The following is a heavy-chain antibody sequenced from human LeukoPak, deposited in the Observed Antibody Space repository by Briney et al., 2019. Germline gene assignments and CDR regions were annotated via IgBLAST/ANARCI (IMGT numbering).Heavy chain of an antibody. CDR1: GYTFTRYY. CDR2: INPSGGST. J-gene: IGHJ4*02. D-gene: IGHD2-2*01. Sequence: ASVKVSCKASGYTFTRYYIHWVRQAPGQGLEWMGIINPSGGSTTYAQKLQGRLSMTSDTSTSTVYLQVSSLRSEDTAVYYCAREGYCSGTNCLPDYWGQGTLVTVSS. V-gene: IGHV1-46*01. CDR3: AREGYCSGTNCLPDY.